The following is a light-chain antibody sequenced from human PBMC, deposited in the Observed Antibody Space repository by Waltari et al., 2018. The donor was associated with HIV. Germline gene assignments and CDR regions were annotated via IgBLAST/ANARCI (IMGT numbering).Light chain of an antibody. J-gene: IGLJ1*01. CDR2: GGN. Sequence: SSELTQDPVVSVALGQTIKIRCQGDSLRSFFATWYQHRPGQAPVLVVCGGNRRPSGIPDRFSASNSGNTSSLIISNSQAVDEAEYFCHSRDTDGDHYVFGGGTRVIVL. V-gene: IGLV3-19*01. CDR3: HSRDTDGDHYV. CDR1: SLRSFF.